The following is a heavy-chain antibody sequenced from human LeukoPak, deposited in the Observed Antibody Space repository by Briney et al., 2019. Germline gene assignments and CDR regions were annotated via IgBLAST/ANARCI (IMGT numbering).Heavy chain of an antibody. V-gene: IGHV3-30*02. CDR2: IRYDGSNK. CDR3: AKVQRRVAGTKGWFDP. Sequence: PGGSLRLSCAASGFTFSSYGMHWVRQAPGKGLEWVAFIRYDGSNKYYADSVKGRFTISRDNSKNTLYLQMNSLRAEDTAVYYCAKVQRRVAGTKGWFDPWGQGTLVTVSS. J-gene: IGHJ5*02. CDR1: GFTFSSYG. D-gene: IGHD6-19*01.